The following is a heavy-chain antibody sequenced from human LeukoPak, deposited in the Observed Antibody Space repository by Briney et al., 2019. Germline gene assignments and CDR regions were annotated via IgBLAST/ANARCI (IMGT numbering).Heavy chain of an antibody. CDR1: GGSFSGYY. D-gene: IGHD4-23*01. J-gene: IGHJ5*02. V-gene: IGHV4-34*01. CDR3: ARGRGVVTQHLEWFDP. CDR2: INHSGST. Sequence: SETLSLTCAVYGGSFSGYYWSWIRQPPGKGLEWIGEINHSGSTNYNPSLKSRVTISVDTSKNQFSLKLSSVTAADTAVYYCARGRGVVTQHLEWFDPWGQGTLVTVSS.